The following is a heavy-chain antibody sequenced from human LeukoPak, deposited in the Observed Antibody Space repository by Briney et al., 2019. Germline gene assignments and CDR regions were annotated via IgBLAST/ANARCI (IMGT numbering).Heavy chain of an antibody. J-gene: IGHJ4*02. V-gene: IGHV3-33*01. CDR3: AGEGGIAAAGLFDY. CDR2: IWYDGSNK. CDR1: GFTFSSYG. D-gene: IGHD6-13*01. Sequence: PGRSLRLSCAASGFTFSSYGMHWVRQAPGKGLEWVAVIWYDGSNKYYADSVKGRFTISRDNSKNTLYLQMNSLRAEDTAVYYCAGEGGIAAAGLFDYWGQGTLVTVSS.